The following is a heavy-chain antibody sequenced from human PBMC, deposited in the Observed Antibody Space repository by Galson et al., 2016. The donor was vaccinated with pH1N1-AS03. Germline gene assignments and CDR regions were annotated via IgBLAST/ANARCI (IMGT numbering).Heavy chain of an antibody. V-gene: IGHV1-2*04. CDR2: INPNNGVT. D-gene: IGHD1-26*01. CDR1: GYIFTGFY. CDR3: AKDPRGPCSSASCPTTYYFGMDG. J-gene: IGHJ6*02. Sequence: SVKVSCKASGYIFTGFYVHWARQAPGQGLEWMGWINPNNGVTNYAQKFQAWVTMTGDTSISTAYMELYGLKSDDTAVYYCAKDPRGPCSSASCPTTYYFGMDGWGQGTTVIVSS.